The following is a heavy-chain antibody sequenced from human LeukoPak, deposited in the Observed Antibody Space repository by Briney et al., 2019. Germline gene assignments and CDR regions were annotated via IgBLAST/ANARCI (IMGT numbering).Heavy chain of an antibody. CDR2: IYYSGST. Sequence: SETLSLTCTVSGGSSSSSRYYWGWIRQPPAKGLEWIGRIYYSGSTYYNPSLKSRVTISVDTSKNQFSLKLSSVTAADTAVYYCARHPYQLLWLSWFDPWGQGTLVTVSS. J-gene: IGHJ5*02. CDR1: GGSSSSSRYY. CDR3: ARHPYQLLWLSWFDP. D-gene: IGHD2-2*01. V-gene: IGHV4-39*01.